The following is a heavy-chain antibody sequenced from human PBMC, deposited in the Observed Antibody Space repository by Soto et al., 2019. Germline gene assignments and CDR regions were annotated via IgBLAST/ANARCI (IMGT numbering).Heavy chain of an antibody. CDR1: GYSFTSYW. D-gene: IGHD6-13*01. J-gene: IGHJ6*02. CDR2: IYPGDSDT. CDR3: ARHHSSSWDGYYYYGMDV. V-gene: IGHV5-51*01. Sequence: GESLKISCNGSGYSFTSYWIGWVRQMPGKGLEWMGIIYPGDSDTRYSPSFQGQVTISADKSISTAYLKWSSLKASDTAMYYCARHHSSSWDGYYYYGMDVWGQGTTVTVSS.